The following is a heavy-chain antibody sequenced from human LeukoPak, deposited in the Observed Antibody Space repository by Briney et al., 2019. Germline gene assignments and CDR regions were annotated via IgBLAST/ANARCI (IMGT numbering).Heavy chain of an antibody. CDR2: IYYSGST. Sequence: PGGSLRLSCAASGFTFDDYGMSWIRQPPGKGLEWIGYIYYSGSTNYNPSLKSRVTISVDTSKNQFSLKLSSVTAADTAVYYCARVYYDFWSGYYFEDAFDIWGQGTMVTVSS. V-gene: IGHV4-59*01. J-gene: IGHJ3*02. CDR1: GFTFDDYG. CDR3: ARVYYDFWSGYYFEDAFDI. D-gene: IGHD3-3*01.